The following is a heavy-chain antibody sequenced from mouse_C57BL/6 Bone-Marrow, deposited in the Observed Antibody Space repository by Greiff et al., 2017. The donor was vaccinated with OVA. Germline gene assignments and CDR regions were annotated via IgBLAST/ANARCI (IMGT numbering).Heavy chain of an antibody. CDR1: GFTFSSYA. J-gene: IGHJ1*02. CDR2: ISDGGSYT. CDR3: ARIYWEFDV. Sequence: EVMLVESGGGLVKPGGSLKLSCAASGFTFSSYAMSWVRQTPEKRLEWVATISDGGSYTYYPDNVKGRFTISRDNAKNNLYLQMSHLKSEDTAMYYCARIYWEFDVWGTGTTVNGSS. V-gene: IGHV5-4*03.